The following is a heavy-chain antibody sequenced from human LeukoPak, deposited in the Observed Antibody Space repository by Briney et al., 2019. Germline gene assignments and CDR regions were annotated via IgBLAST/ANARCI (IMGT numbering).Heavy chain of an antibody. CDR2: ISSGATYT. CDR3: ARENLYGGYGMDV. CDR1: GFSFSSYS. J-gene: IGHJ6*02. D-gene: IGHD3-10*01. Sequence: EGSLRLSCAASGFSFSSYSMNWVRQAPGKGLEWVSSISSGATYTNYADSVKGRFTISRDNAKNSLYLQMNSLRAEDTAVYYCARENLYGGYGMDVWGQGTTVTVSS. V-gene: IGHV3-21*01.